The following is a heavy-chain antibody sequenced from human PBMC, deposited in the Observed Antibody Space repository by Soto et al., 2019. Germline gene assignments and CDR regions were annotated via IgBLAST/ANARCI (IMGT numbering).Heavy chain of an antibody. J-gene: IGHJ4*02. CDR1: GYSFTSLD. V-gene: IGHV1-8*01. CDR2: MQPSSGRT. Sequence: GASVKVSCKASGYSFTSLDINWVRQTTGQGLEWMGWMQPSSGRTGYAQKFQGRVTMTRDTSINTAYMELSSLTSDDTAFYYCARGVTAGVDYWGQGTPVTVSS. D-gene: IGHD1-26*01. CDR3: ARGVTAGVDY.